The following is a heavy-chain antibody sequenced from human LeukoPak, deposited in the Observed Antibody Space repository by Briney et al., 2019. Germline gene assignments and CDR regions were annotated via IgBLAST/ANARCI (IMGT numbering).Heavy chain of an antibody. D-gene: IGHD3-22*01. CDR1: GFTFSNYA. V-gene: IGHV3-23*01. CDR3: VKRRYDSSGYFDY. CDR2: ISGGDGTT. J-gene: IGHJ4*02. Sequence: SGGSLRLSCAASGFTFSNYAMNWVRQAPGKGLEWVSGISGGDGTTFYADSVKGRFTISRDNSQNTLYLQMNSLRAEDTAVYYCVKRRYDSSGYFDYWGQGTLVTVSS.